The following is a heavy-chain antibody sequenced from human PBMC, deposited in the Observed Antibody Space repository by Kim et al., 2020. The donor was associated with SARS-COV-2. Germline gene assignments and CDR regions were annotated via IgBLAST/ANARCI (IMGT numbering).Heavy chain of an antibody. J-gene: IGHJ4*02. D-gene: IGHD3-10*01. CDR1: GGSISSSSYY. CDR2: IYYSGST. CDR3: ARLVPEGALDSISLWFGELLFDY. V-gene: IGHV4-39*01. Sequence: SETLSLTCTVSGGSISSSSYYWGWIRQPPGKGLEWIGSIYYSGSTYYNPSLKSRVTISVDTSKNQFSLKLSSVTAADTAVYYCARLVPEGALDSISLWFGELLFDYWGQGTLVTVSS.